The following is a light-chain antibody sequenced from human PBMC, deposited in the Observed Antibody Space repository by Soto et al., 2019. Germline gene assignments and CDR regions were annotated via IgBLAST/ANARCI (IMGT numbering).Light chain of an antibody. CDR2: GAS. CDR3: QQFGSSPPWT. CDR1: QSVSSNY. J-gene: IGKJ1*01. Sequence: EIVLTQSPGTLSLSPGDRATLSCRASQSVSSNYFAWYQQYPGQAPRLLICGASSSATGIPARFSGSGSGTDFTLPISRMEPEDFAGYFCQQFGSSPPWTFGQGTKVEIK. V-gene: IGKV3-20*01.